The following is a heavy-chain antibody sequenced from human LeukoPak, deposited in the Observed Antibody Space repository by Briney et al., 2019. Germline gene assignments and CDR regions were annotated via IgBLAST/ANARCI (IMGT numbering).Heavy chain of an antibody. CDR3: ARDPEDIVVVPAAIGPGWFDP. J-gene: IGHJ5*02. CDR1: GFTFSSYA. V-gene: IGHV3-30*04. Sequence: PGGSLRLSCAASGFTFSSYAMHWVRQAPGKGLEWVAVISYDGSNKYYADSVEGRFTISRDNSKNTLYLQMNSLRAEDTAVYYCARDPEDIVVVPAAIGPGWFDPWGQGTLVTVSS. D-gene: IGHD2-2*01. CDR2: ISYDGSNK.